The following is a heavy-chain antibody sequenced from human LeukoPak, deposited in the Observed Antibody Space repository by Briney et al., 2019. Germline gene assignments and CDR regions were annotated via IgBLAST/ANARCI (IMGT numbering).Heavy chain of an antibody. J-gene: IGHJ6*02. CDR1: GFTFSSYW. V-gene: IGHV3-7*01. Sequence: GGSLRLSCAASGFTFSSYWMSWVRQAPGKGLEWVANIKQDGSEKYYVDSVKGRFTISRDNAKNSLYLQMNSLRAEDTAVYYCARDLSSGYYYWEYYYYYYGMDVWGQGTTVTVSS. CDR2: IKQDGSEK. CDR3: ARDLSSGYYYWEYYYYYYGMDV. D-gene: IGHD3-22*01.